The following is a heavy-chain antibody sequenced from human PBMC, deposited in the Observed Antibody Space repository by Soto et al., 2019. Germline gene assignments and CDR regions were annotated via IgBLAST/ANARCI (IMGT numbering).Heavy chain of an antibody. CDR1: GYTFTSYG. Sequence: ASVKVSCKASGYTFTSYGISWVRQAPGQGLEWMGWISAYNGNTNYAQKLQGRVAMTTDTSTSTAYMELRSLRSDDTAVYYCARDLRGSGYSYYFDYWGQGTLVTVSS. J-gene: IGHJ4*02. CDR2: ISAYNGNT. V-gene: IGHV1-18*01. D-gene: IGHD3-3*01. CDR3: ARDLRGSGYSYYFDY.